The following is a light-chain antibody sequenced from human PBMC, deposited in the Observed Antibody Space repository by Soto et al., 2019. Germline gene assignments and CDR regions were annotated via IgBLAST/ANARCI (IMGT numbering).Light chain of an antibody. V-gene: IGKV1-27*01. CDR3: QHYDNWPPWT. J-gene: IGKJ1*01. Sequence: DILMTQSPSSLSASLGDRVTISCRASQSISTNLAWYQQKPGKAPKLLIYAASTMPSGVPSRFSGSGSGTEFILTISSLQYEDFAVSYCQHYDNWPPWTFGQGTKVDIK. CDR1: QSISTN. CDR2: AAS.